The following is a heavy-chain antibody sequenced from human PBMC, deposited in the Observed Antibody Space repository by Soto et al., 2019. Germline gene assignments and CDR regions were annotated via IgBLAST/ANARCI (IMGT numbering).Heavy chain of an antibody. D-gene: IGHD3-9*01. CDR3: AREDDILTGYPPPYYYYYMDV. CDR1: GGTFSSYT. V-gene: IGHV1-69*04. Sequence: GASVKVSCKASGGTFSSYTISWVRQAPGQGLEWMGRIIPILGIANYAQKFQGRVTITADKSTSTAYMELSSLRSEDTAVYYCAREDDILTGYPPPYYYYYMDVWGKGTTVTVSS. J-gene: IGHJ6*03. CDR2: IIPILGIA.